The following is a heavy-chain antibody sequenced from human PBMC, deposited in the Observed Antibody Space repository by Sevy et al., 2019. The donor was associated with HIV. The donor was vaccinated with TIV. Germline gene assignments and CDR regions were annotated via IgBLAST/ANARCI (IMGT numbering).Heavy chain of an antibody. CDR2: FDPEDGET. Sequence: ASVKVSCKVSGYTLNKLSMHWVRQAPGKGLEWMGSFDPEDGETFYAQKFQGRVTMTEDTSTDTAYMELSSLRSEDMAVYYCAATKDYYESSGPPFDYWGQGTLVIVSS. J-gene: IGHJ4*02. D-gene: IGHD3-22*01. CDR3: AATKDYYESSGPPFDY. CDR1: GYTLNKLS. V-gene: IGHV1-24*01.